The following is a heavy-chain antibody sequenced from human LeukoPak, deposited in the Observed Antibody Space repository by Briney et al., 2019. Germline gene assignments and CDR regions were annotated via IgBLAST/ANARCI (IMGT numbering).Heavy chain of an antibody. Sequence: PGGSLRLSFAASGFTFSSYWMSWVRQAPGKGLEWVANIKQDGSEKYYVDSVKGRFTISRDTAKNSLYLQMNSLRAEDTAVYYCARRGGRGATPFDYWGQGTLVNLSS. J-gene: IGHJ4*02. CDR2: IKQDGSEK. V-gene: IGHV3-7*01. D-gene: IGHD1-26*01. CDR3: ARRGGRGATPFDY. CDR1: GFTFSSYW.